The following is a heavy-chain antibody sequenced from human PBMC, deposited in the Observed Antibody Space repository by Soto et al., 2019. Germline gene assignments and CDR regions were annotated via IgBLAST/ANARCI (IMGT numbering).Heavy chain of an antibody. V-gene: IGHV1-69*12. CDR2: IIPFFGTA. CDR1: GGTFNSYA. J-gene: IGHJ4*02. CDR3: ARAPSSGWFPIFDY. Sequence: QVQLVQSGAEVKKPGSSVRVSCKASGGTFNSYAIGWVRQAPGQGLEWMGGIIPFFGTANYAQKFQGRVTITADEATSTAYMELSSLRSEDTAVYYCARAPSSGWFPIFDYWGQGTLVTVSS. D-gene: IGHD6-19*01.